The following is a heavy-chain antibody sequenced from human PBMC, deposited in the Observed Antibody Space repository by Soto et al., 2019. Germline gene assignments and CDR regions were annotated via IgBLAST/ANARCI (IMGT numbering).Heavy chain of an antibody. J-gene: IGHJ4*02. CDR1: GFTFSSYV. CDR3: AKDLRLRYSSGLNETD. V-gene: IGHV3-30*18. Sequence: HPGGSRRRAWAASGFTFSSYVMHGVRQAPGKGLEWVAVISYDGSNKYYADSVNGRFTISRDNSKNTLYLQMNSLRAEDTAVYYCAKDLRLRYSSGLNETDWGQGTLGTVSS. D-gene: IGHD6-19*01. CDR2: ISYDGSNK.